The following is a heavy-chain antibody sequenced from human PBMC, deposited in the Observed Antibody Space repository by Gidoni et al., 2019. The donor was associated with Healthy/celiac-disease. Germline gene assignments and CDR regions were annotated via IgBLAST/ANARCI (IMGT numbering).Heavy chain of an antibody. D-gene: IGHD7-27*01. J-gene: IGHJ5*02. Sequence: QVQLLQSGSEVKKPAPSVQVSCQASAYTFTSYTMHWVRQAPGQRLEWMGWINAGNGNTKYSKKFQGRVTITRDTSASTAYMEMSSLRSEDKAVYYWAGGTGENWFDHWGQGTLVTVSS. CDR3: AGGTGENWFDH. V-gene: IGHV1-3*01. CDR1: AYTFTSYT. CDR2: INAGNGNT.